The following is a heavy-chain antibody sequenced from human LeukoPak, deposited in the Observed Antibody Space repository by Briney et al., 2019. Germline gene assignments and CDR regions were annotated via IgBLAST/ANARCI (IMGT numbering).Heavy chain of an antibody. D-gene: IGHD5-24*01. CDR3: AKMVGGRRWLQVFVGGYYFDY. CDR1: GFTFDDYA. CDR2: ISYDGSNK. V-gene: IGHV3-30*18. J-gene: IGHJ4*02. Sequence: GGSLRLSCAASGFTFDDYAMHWVRQAPGKGLEWVAVISYDGSNKYYADSVKGRFTISRDNSKNTLYLQMNSLRAEDTAVYYCAKMVGGRRWLQVFVGGYYFDYWGQGTLVTVSS.